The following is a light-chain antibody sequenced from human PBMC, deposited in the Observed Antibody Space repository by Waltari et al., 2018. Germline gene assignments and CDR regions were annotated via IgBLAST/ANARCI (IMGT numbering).Light chain of an antibody. CDR3: GSWDSSLSDGRL. V-gene: IGLV1-51*02. CDR2: ENN. J-gene: IGLJ3*02. Sequence: SVLTQPPSVSAAPGQRVTIPCSGSHSNIGIHYVSWYQQFPGAAPKPLIYENNRRPPGIPDRFSGSKSDTSATLDISGLQTGDEAHYYCGSWDSSLSDGRLFGGGTKLTVL. CDR1: HSNIGIHY.